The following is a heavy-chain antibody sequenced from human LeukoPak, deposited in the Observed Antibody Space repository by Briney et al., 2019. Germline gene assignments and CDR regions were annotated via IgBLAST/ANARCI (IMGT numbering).Heavy chain of an antibody. Sequence: GGSLRLSCAASGFTFSSYWMHWVRQAPGKGLVWVSRINSDGSSTSYADSVKGRFTISRDNAKNTLYLQMNSLRAEDTAVYYCARVEGYYDYVWGSYRYSPPDYWGQGTLVTVSS. CDR2: INSDGSST. CDR3: ARVEGYYDYVWGSYRYSPPDY. CDR1: GFTFSSYW. D-gene: IGHD3-16*02. V-gene: IGHV3-74*01. J-gene: IGHJ4*02.